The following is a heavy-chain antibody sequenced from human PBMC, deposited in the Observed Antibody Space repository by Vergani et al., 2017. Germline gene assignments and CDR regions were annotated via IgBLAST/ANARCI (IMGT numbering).Heavy chain of an antibody. CDR1: GGSFSGYY. J-gene: IGHJ3*02. D-gene: IGHD5-18*01. CDR2: INHSGST. Sequence: QVQLQQWGAGLLKPSETLSLTCAVYGGSFSGYYWSWIRQPPGKGLEWIGEINHSGSTNYNPSLKSRVTISVDTSKNQFSLKLSSVTAAATAVYYCALWAVYTAMVTDAFDIWGQGTMVTVSS. CDR3: ALWAVYTAMVTDAFDI. V-gene: IGHV4-34*01.